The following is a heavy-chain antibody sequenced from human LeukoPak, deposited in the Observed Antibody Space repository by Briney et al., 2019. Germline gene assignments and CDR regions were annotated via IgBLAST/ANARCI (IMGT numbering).Heavy chain of an antibody. CDR1: GYTFTGHY. CDR3: ARVRAPSFTQGGFDY. CDR2: INVNSGGT. V-gene: IGHV1-2*02. D-gene: IGHD3-16*01. J-gene: IGHJ4*02. Sequence: ASMKVSCKASGYTFTGHYMHWVRQAPGQGLEWMGWINVNSGGTNYAQKFQGRVTMTRDTSISTAYLELSRLRYDDTAVYHCARVRAPSFTQGGFDYWGQGTLVTVSS.